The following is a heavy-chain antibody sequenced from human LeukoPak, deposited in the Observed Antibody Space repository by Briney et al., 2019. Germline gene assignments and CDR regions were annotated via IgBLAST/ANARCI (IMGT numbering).Heavy chain of an antibody. CDR3: ARGLWNIVVVPAATGDAFDI. J-gene: IGHJ3*02. CDR1: GYTFTGYY. Sequence: ASVKVSCKASGYTFTGYYMHWVRQAPGQGLEWMGWINPDSGGTNYAQKFQGRATMTRDTSISTAYIELSRLRSDDTAVYYCARGLWNIVVVPAATGDAFDIWGQGTMVTVSS. CDR2: INPDSGGT. D-gene: IGHD2-2*01. V-gene: IGHV1-2*02.